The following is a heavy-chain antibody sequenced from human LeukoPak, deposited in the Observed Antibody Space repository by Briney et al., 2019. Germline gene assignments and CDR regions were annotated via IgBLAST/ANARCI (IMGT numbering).Heavy chain of an antibody. CDR1: GFTSSTYA. D-gene: IGHD3/OR15-3a*01. J-gene: IGHJ3*02. CDR3: AKQWRGTGDAFDI. CDR2: ISGSGVST. Sequence: GGSLRHSCAASGFTSSTYAMSWVRQAPGKGLEWVSTISGSGVSTYYADSVKGRFTISRDTSKNTLYLQMNSLRAEDTAVYYCAKQWRGTGDAFDIWGQGTVVTFSS. V-gene: IGHV3-23*01.